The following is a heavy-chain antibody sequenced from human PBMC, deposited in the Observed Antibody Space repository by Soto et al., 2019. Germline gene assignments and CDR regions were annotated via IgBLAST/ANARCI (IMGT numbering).Heavy chain of an antibody. Sequence: SETLSLTCTVSGGSVSSGSYYWSWIRQPPGKGLEWIGYIYYSGSTNCNPSLKSRVTISVDTSKNQFSLKLSSVTAADTAVYYCARDRSTRVGATTRSYYYYGMDVWGQGTTVTVSS. D-gene: IGHD1-26*01. V-gene: IGHV4-61*01. CDR3: ARDRSTRVGATTRSYYYYGMDV. CDR2: IYYSGST. CDR1: GGSVSSGSYY. J-gene: IGHJ6*02.